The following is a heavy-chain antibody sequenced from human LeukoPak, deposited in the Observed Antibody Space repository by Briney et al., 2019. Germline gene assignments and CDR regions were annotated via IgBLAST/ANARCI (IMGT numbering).Heavy chain of an antibody. CDR3: ARQRKYSYYYDSSGYYWSAFDI. CDR1: GGFNTHYY. D-gene: IGHD3-22*01. Sequence: PSETLSLTCSVSGGFNTHYYWSWIRQPPGKGLEWIGYFYHSGSTNYNPSLKSRVTISVDTSKNQFSLKLSSVTAADTAVYYCARQRKYSYYYDSSGYYWSAFDIWGQGTMVTVSS. CDR2: FYHSGST. J-gene: IGHJ3*02. V-gene: IGHV4-59*08.